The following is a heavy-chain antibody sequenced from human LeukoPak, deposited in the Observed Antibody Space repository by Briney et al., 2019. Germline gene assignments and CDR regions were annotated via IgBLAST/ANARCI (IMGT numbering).Heavy chain of an antibody. Sequence: ASVKVSCKASGYVFTGYYMHWVRQAPGQGLEWMGWINPNSGGTNYAQKFQGRVTMTRDTSISTAYMELSRLRSDDTAVYYCARWYSSSSGIDYWGQGTLVTVSS. J-gene: IGHJ4*02. CDR3: ARWYSSSSGIDY. V-gene: IGHV1-2*02. CDR1: GYVFTGYY. D-gene: IGHD6-6*01. CDR2: INPNSGGT.